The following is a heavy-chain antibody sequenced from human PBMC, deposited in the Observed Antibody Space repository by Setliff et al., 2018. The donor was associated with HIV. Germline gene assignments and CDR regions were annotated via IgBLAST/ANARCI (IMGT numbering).Heavy chain of an antibody. CDR2: IHTSGNT. Sequence: SETLSLTCSVSGHSISGYYWSWIRQPAGRGLEWIGRIHTSGNTNYNPSLRGRVTMSVDMSKNQFSLKLTSVSAADTAVYYCARVRIEFVAEDPHDVFDIWGRGTLVTVSS. D-gene: IGHD3-10*01. CDR3: ARVRIEFVAEDPHDVFDI. V-gene: IGHV4-4*07. J-gene: IGHJ3*02. CDR1: GHSISGYY.